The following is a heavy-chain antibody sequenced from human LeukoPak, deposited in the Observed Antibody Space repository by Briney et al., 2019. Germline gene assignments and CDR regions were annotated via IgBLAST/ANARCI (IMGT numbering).Heavy chain of an antibody. CDR1: GFSFHYYA. Sequence: PGGSLRLSCAASGFSFHYYAMHWVRQAPGKGLEWVAVISYDGVNEYYADSVKGRLTISRDNSKNTLYMEMSSLRPEDTAVYYCARPIDNGSGSYYFPYWGQGTLVTVSS. D-gene: IGHD3-10*01. V-gene: IGHV3-30-3*01. J-gene: IGHJ4*02. CDR2: ISYDGVNE. CDR3: ARPIDNGSGSYYFPY.